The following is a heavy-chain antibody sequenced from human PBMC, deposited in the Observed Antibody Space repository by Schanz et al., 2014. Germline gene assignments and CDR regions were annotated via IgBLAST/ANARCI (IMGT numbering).Heavy chain of an antibody. J-gene: IGHJ4*02. CDR2: IATSSSTR. CDR1: GFDFNSYS. V-gene: IGHV3-48*01. CDR3: AIIGVMVAVAGTRADY. D-gene: IGHD6-19*01. Sequence: EVQLLESGGGLVQPGGSLRLSCAASGFDFNSYSMNWVRQVPGKGLEWLSYIATSSSTRHYADSVKGRVTISRDNAKNSLFLQMNRLRAEDTALYYCAIIGVMVAVAGTRADYWGQGTLVTVSS.